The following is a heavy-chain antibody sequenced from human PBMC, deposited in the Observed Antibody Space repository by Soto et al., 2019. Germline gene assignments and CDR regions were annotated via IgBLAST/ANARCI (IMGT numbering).Heavy chain of an antibody. CDR1: GDNVSSNSAA. CDR2: TYYRSKWNT. CDR3: ARDYYESGGYFDC. V-gene: IGHV6-1*01. Sequence: SQPLSLTCAISGDNVSSNSAAWNWIRQSPSRGLEWLGRTYYRSKWNTDYAVSVNSRITISPDTSKNQFSLQLKSVTPEDTGVYYCARDYYESGGYFDCWGQGNLVTVS. D-gene: IGHD3-22*01. J-gene: IGHJ4*02.